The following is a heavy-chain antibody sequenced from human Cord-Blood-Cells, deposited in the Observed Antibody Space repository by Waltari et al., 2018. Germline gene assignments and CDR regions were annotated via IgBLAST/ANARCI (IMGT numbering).Heavy chain of an antibody. D-gene: IGHD1-7*01. J-gene: IGHJ4*02. CDR1: GYSISSGYY. Sequence: QVQLQESGPGLVKPSETLSLTCAVSGYSISSGYYWDWIRQPPGKGLEWIGSIYHSGSTYYNPSLKSRVTISVDTSKNQFSLKLSSVTAADTAVYYCARKVRLELRGSYYFDYWGQGTLVTVSS. CDR2: IYHSGST. V-gene: IGHV4-38-2*01. CDR3: ARKVRLELRGSYYFDY.